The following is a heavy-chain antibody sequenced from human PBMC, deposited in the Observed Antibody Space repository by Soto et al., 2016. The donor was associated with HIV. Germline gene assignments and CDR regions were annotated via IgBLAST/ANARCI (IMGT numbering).Heavy chain of an antibody. V-gene: IGHV3-66*01. CDR1: GFTVNNNY. CDR2: IYNGDNT. D-gene: IGHD3-9*01. CDR3: VRVFYYDILTGYSPYFDY. J-gene: IGHJ4*02. Sequence: EVDLVESGGGLVQPGGSLRLSCTVSGFTVNNNYMSWVRQAPGKGLEWVAIIYNGDNTYYADSVKGRFTISRDNSKNTLYLEMNSLKADDTAVYYCVRVFYYDILTGYSPYFDYWGQGTLVTVSS.